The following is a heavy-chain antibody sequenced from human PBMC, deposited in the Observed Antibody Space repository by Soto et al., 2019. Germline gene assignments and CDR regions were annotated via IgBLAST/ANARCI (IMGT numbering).Heavy chain of an antibody. J-gene: IGHJ6*02. CDR2: IAYDGAYK. V-gene: IGHV3-30-3*01. CDR3: ARVTAGTYPYYHYYGLDV. Sequence: GGSLRLSCAASGFTFSSKAMHWVRQAPGKGLEWVAVIAYDGAYKYYADSVKGRFTISRDNTKNTLYLQMNSLRAEDTAVDDCARVTAGTYPYYHYYGLDVWGQGTTVTVSS. D-gene: IGHD3-16*02. CDR1: GFTFSSKA.